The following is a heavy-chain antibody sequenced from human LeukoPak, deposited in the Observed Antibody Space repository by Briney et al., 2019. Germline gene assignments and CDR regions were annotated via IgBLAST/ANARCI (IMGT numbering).Heavy chain of an antibody. J-gene: IGHJ5*02. CDR3: VRGGLVGSDRGWFGP. V-gene: IGHV6-1*01. Sequence: SQTLSLTCAISGDSVSSNIAGWSWIRQSPSRGLEWLGRTYYRSRWYIDYAVSVGSRITINADTSKNQFSLQLNSVTPEDTAVYYCVRGGLVGSDRGWFGPWGQGTLVTVSS. CDR2: TYYRSRWYI. CDR1: GDSVSSNIAG. D-gene: IGHD2-15*01.